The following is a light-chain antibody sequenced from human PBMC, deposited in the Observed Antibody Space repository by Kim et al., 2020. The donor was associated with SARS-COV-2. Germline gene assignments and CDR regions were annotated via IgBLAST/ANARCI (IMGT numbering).Light chain of an antibody. CDR1: QGSSSW. CDR3: QQVSVFPPT. V-gene: IGKV1-12*01. Sequence: ASAGDRVTITCRASQGSSSWLAWYQQKPGQAPNLLIYTASTLQSGVPSRFSGSGSGTDFTLTISSLQPEDFATYYCQQVSVFPPTFGGGTKVDIK. CDR2: TAS. J-gene: IGKJ4*01.